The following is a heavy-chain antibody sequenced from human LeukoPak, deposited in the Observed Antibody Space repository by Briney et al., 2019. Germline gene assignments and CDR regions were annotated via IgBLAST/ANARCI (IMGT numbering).Heavy chain of an antibody. CDR3: AKDLRRIWFGELSRFDP. J-gene: IGHJ5*02. CDR1: GGSISSSDYY. Sequence: SETLSLTCTVSGGSISSSDYYWGWIRQPPGKGLEWIGNIFYSGSTYYSPSLRSRVTISLDTSRNQFSLKLNSVTAADTAVYYCAKDLRRIWFGELSRFDPWGQGTLVTVSS. CDR2: IFYSGST. D-gene: IGHD3-10*01. V-gene: IGHV4-39*07.